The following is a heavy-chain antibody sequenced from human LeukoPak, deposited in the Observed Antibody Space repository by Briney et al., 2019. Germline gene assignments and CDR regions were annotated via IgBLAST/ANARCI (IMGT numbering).Heavy chain of an antibody. CDR2: ISWNSGYI. D-gene: IGHD6-19*01. J-gene: IGHJ4*02. CDR1: GFTFDNYA. Sequence: PGGSLRLSCAASGFTFDNYAMHWVRQAPGRGLEWLSIISWNSGYIGYADSVKGRFTISRGNAKKSLDLQMNSLRAEDTAFYYCAKVRGTYSSGYFFDYWGQGTLVTVSS. CDR3: AKVRGTYSSGYFFDY. V-gene: IGHV3-9*01.